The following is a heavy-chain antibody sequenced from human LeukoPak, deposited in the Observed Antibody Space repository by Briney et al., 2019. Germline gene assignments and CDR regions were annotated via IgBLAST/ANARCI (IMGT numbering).Heavy chain of an antibody. Sequence: GGSLRLSCAASGFTFDDYGMSWVRQAPGKGLEWVSGINWNGGSTGYADSVKGRFTISSDNAKNSLYLQMNSLRAEDTALYYCASLVEYCSSTSCSDYWGQGTLVTVSS. CDR3: ASLVEYCSSTSCSDY. CDR2: INWNGGST. J-gene: IGHJ4*02. V-gene: IGHV3-20*04. CDR1: GFTFDDYG. D-gene: IGHD2-2*01.